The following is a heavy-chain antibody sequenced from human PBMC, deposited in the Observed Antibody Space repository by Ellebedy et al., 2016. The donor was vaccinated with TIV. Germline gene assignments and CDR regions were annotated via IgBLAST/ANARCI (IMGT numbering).Heavy chain of an antibody. CDR2: IERSDNYI. CDR3: ARVPFAHTTRWYHPFGTFDL. V-gene: IGHV3-21*01. CDR1: GFTFSTYS. Sequence: GGSLRLSCAASGFTFSTYSMNWVRQAPGKGLEWVASIERSDNYIYYADSVKGRFTISRDDAKNSLYLQMDSLRAEDTALYYCARVPFAHTTRWYHPFGTFDLWGQGTMVTVSS. J-gene: IGHJ3*01. D-gene: IGHD2-15*01.